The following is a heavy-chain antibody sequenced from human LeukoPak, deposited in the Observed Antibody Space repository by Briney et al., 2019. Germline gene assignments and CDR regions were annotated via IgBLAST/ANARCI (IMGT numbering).Heavy chain of an antibody. CDR3: ARQGGTYQTYYFDY. D-gene: IGHD1-26*01. CDR1: GGSISSDSYY. J-gene: IGHJ4*02. V-gene: IGHV4-61*02. Sequence: PSETLSLTCTVSGGSISSDSYYWSWIRQPAGKGLEWIGRIYTSGTTYYNPSLKSRVTISVDTSKNQFSLKLSSVTAADTAVYYCARQGGTYQTYYFDYWGQGTLVTVSS. CDR2: IYTSGTT.